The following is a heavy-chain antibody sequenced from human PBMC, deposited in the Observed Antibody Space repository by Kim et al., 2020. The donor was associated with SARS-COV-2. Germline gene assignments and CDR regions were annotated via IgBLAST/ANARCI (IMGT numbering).Heavy chain of an antibody. CDR3: ARGPAVDY. Sequence: SETLSLTCTVSGGSISSSSYYWGWIRQPPGKGLEWIGSIYYSGSTYYNPSLKSRVTISVDTSKNQFSLKLSSVTAADTAVYYCARGPAVDYWGQGTLVTVSS. CDR2: IYYSGST. V-gene: IGHV4-39*01. J-gene: IGHJ4*02. D-gene: IGHD2-2*01. CDR1: GGSISSSSYY.